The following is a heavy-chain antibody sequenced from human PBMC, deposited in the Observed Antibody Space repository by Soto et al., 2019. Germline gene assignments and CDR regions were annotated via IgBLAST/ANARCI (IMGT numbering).Heavy chain of an antibody. CDR3: ARRRDYVWGSYRYRAPYYFDY. J-gene: IGHJ4*02. CDR1: GGSINSYW. V-gene: IGHV4-4*07. Sequence: LSLTCSVSGGSINSYWWSWIRQPAGKGLEWIGRVYSSGTTDYNPSLNSRATMSVETSKNQFSLKLSSVTAADTAVYYCARRRDYVWGSYRYRAPYYFDYRGQGPLVTVSS. D-gene: IGHD3-16*02. CDR2: VYSSGTT.